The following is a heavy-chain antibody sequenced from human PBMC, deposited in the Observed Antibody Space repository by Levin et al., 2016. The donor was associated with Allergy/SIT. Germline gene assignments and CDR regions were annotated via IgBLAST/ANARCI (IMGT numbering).Heavy chain of an antibody. D-gene: IGHD4-17*01. J-gene: IGHJ4*02. CDR2: ISGSGYRT. Sequence: GGSLRLSCTASGFTFGDYAMSWVRQTPGKGLEWVSGISGSGYRTYYADSVKGRFTISRDNAKNSLYLQMNSLRAEDTAVYYCTKATVTNYFDYWGQGTLVTVSS. CDR1: GFTFGDYA. V-gene: IGHV3-23*01. CDR3: TKATVTNYFDY.